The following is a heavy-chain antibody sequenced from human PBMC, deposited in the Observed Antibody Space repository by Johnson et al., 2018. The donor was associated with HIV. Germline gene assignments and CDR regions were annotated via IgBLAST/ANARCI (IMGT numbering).Heavy chain of an antibody. J-gene: IGHJ3*02. V-gene: IGHV3-74*01. CDR2: INSDGSST. Sequence: EQLGVSGGGVVQPGRSLRLSCAASGFTFSSYAMHCVRQAPGKGLMWVSRINSDGSSTTYADSVKGRFTISSENAKNTLYLQMNSLRAEDTAVYYWARDGGYDDYVWVIRGAVDSWGQGTMVTVAS. CDR1: GFTFSSYA. D-gene: IGHD3-16*01. CDR3: ARDGGYDDYVWVIRGAVDS.